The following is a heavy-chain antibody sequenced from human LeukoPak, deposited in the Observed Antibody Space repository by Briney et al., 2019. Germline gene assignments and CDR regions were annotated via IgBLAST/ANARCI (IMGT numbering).Heavy chain of an antibody. D-gene: IGHD6-6*01. CDR3: ARVAGIAALVY. CDR1: GGSISSGSYY. V-gene: IGHV4-61*02. J-gene: IGHJ4*02. Sequence: SETLSLTCTVSGGSISSGSYYWSWIRQPAGKGLEWIGRIYTSGSTNYNPSLKSRVTISVDTSKNQFSLKLSSVTAADTAVYYCARVAGIAALVYWGQGTLVTVSS. CDR2: IYTSGST.